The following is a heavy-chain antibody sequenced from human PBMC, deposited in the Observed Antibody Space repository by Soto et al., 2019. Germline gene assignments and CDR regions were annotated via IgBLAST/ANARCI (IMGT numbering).Heavy chain of an antibody. V-gene: IGHV3-23*01. CDR2: ISGSGGST. CDR1: GFTFSSYA. Sequence: EVQLLESGGGLVQPGGSLRLSCAASGFTFSSYAMSWVRQAPGKGLEWVSAISGSGGSTYYADSVKGRFTISRDNSKNTLYLQMNSLRAEDTAVYYWATSNAYDRTFDYWGQGTLVTVSS. J-gene: IGHJ4*02. D-gene: IGHD5-12*01. CDR3: ATSNAYDRTFDY.